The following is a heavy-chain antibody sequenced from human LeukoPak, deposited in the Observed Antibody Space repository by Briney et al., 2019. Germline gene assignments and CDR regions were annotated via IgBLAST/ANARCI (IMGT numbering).Heavy chain of an antibody. J-gene: IGHJ4*02. Sequence: GASVKVSCKASGYTFTGYYMHWVRQAPGQGLEWMGWINPNSGGTNYAQKFQGRVTMTRDTSISTAYMELSRLRSDDTAVYYCARDLTIVGGVSDPRIRGHWGQGTLVTVSS. CDR1: GYTFTGYY. D-gene: IGHD3-3*01. CDR2: INPNSGGT. CDR3: ARDLTIVGGVSDPRIRGH. V-gene: IGHV1-2*02.